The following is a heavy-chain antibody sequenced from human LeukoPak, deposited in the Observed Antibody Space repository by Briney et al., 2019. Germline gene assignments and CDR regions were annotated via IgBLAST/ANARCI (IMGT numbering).Heavy chain of an antibody. V-gene: IGHV4-61*02. J-gene: IGHJ4*02. Sequence: SETLSLTCTVSGASISSGRYYWSWIRQPAGKGLEWIGRIYTSGSTDYNPSLKSRVTISLDTSKNQFSLKVRSVTAADTAVYYCARDTPGIAATDTWGQGSLVTVSS. CDR1: GASISSGRYY. CDR3: ARDTPGIAATDT. D-gene: IGHD6-13*01. CDR2: IYTSGST.